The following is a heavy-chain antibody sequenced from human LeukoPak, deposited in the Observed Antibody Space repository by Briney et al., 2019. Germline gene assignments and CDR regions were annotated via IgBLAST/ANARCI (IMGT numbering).Heavy chain of an antibody. CDR3: AILWFGELTLDY. V-gene: IGHV1-18*01. D-gene: IGHD3-10*01. Sequence: GASVKVSCTASGYTFTNYGLSWVRQAPGQGLEWMGWISTYNGNTNYAQTLQGRVTMTTDTSTSTAYMELRSLRSDDTAVYYCAILWFGELTLDYWGQGTLVTVSS. CDR2: ISTYNGNT. CDR1: GYTFTNYG. J-gene: IGHJ4*02.